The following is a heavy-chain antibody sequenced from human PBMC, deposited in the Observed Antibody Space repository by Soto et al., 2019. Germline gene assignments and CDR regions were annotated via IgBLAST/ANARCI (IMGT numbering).Heavy chain of an antibody. CDR3: ARSHLYYDSSGYPDY. CDR1: GFTFSDYY. J-gene: IGHJ4*02. Sequence: QVQLVESGGGLVQPGGSLRLSCAASGFTFSDYYMSWIRQAPGKGLERVSYISRSGSTIYYADSVKGRFTISRDNAKNSLYLQMNSLRAEDTAVYYCARSHLYYDSSGYPDYWGQGTLVTVSS. CDR2: ISRSGSTI. D-gene: IGHD3-22*01. V-gene: IGHV3-11*01.